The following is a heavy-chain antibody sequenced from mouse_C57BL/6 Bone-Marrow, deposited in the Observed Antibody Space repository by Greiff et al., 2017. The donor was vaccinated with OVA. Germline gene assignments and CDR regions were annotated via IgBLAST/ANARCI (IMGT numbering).Heavy chain of an antibody. CDR2: IYPGSGST. CDR1: GYTFTSYW. D-gene: IGHD1-1*01. CDR3: ARNPLYYYGSSYDFDY. V-gene: IGHV1-55*01. Sequence: QVQLKQPGAELVKPGASVKMSCKASGYTFTSYWITWVKQRPGQGLEWIGDIYPGSGSTNYNEKFKSKATLTVDTSSSTAYMQLSSLTSEDSAVYYCARNPLYYYGSSYDFDYWGQGTTLTVSS. J-gene: IGHJ2*01.